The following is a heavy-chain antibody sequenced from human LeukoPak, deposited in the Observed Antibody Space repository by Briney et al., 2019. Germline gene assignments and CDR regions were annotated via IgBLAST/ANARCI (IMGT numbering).Heavy chain of an antibody. CDR2: ISGSGGST. Sequence: GGSLRLSCAASGFTFSSYSMSWVRQAPGKGLEWVSAISGSGGSTYYADSVKGRFTISRDNSKNTLYLQMNSLRAEDTAVYYCRPGDYYDSSAFFWGQGTLVTVSS. V-gene: IGHV3-23*01. CDR3: RPGDYYDSSAFF. CDR1: GFTFSSYS. J-gene: IGHJ4*02. D-gene: IGHD3-22*01.